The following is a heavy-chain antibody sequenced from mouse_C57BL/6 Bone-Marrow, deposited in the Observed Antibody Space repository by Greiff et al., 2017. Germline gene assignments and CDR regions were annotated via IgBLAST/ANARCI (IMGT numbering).Heavy chain of an antibody. CDR1: GFTFSDYG. V-gene: IGHV5-17*01. CDR3: ARVGNLGAMDY. Sequence: EVKLMESGGGLVKPGGSLKLSCAASGFTFSDYGMHWVRQAPEKGLEWVAYISSGSSTIYYADTVKGRFTISRDNAKNTLFLQMTSLRSEDTAMYYCARVGNLGAMDYWGQGTSVTVSS. D-gene: IGHD2-1*01. J-gene: IGHJ4*01. CDR2: ISSGSSTI.